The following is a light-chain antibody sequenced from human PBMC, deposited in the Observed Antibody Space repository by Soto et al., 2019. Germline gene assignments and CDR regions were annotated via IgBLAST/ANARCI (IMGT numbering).Light chain of an antibody. CDR2: AAS. CDR1: QGIRND. J-gene: IGKJ1*01. V-gene: IGKV1-6*01. Sequence: AIQMTQSPSSLSASVVDRVTITCLASQGIRNDLGWYQQKPGKAPNLLIYAASSLQSGVPSRFSGSGSGTDFTLTISSLQPDDFATYYCQHYNSYSEAFGQGTKVDIK. CDR3: QHYNSYSEA.